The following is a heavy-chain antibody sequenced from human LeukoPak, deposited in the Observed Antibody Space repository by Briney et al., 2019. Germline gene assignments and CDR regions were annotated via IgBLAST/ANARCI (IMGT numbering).Heavy chain of an antibody. V-gene: IGHV1-2*02. Sequence: ASVKVSCPALGYTFTDHYFHWLRQAPGQGIEWMGWIHPGRGDTNIAQKFQGRVSLTSDMSISTAYMELSRLTSDDTAVYYCARDHNWGPDYWGQGTLVSVSS. D-gene: IGHD7-27*01. J-gene: IGHJ4*02. CDR3: ARDHNWGPDY. CDR2: IHPGRGDT. CDR1: GYTFTDHY.